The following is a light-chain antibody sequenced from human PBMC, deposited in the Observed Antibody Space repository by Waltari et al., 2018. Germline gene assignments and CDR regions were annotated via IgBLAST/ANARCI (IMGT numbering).Light chain of an antibody. CDR1: QSIGRY. V-gene: IGKV3-20*01. CDR2: GAS. J-gene: IGKJ1*01. CDR3: QNHERLPAV. Sequence: EIVLTQSPGTLSLSPGERATLSCRASQSIGRYLVWYQQKPGQAPRLLISGASSRAAGIPDRFSGSGSGTDFSLTISRLEPEDFAVYYCQNHERLPAVFGQGTKVEIK.